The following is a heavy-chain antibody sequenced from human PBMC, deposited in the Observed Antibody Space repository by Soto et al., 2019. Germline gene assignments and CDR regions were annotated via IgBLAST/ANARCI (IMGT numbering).Heavy chain of an antibody. CDR2: IYYSGST. CDR1: GCAISNSSYN. J-gene: IGHJ6*02. D-gene: IGHD3-9*01. CDR3: ARQNDILTGYYWGDYYYYGMDV. Sequence: SETLSHTFTVSGCAISNSSYNRSWNHHPPGKGLEWIGSIYYSGSTYYNPSLKSRVTISVDTSKNQFSLKLSSVTAADTAVYYCARQNDILTGYYWGDYYYYGMDVWGQGTTVT. V-gene: IGHV4-39*01.